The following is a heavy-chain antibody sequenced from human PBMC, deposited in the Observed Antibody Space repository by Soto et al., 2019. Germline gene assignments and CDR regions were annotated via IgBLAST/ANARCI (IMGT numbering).Heavy chain of an antibody. CDR1: GFSLSTTGEG. CDR3: AQRRLGDTSPDYNGLDV. V-gene: IGHV2-5*01. CDR2: VHWNDDK. Sequence: QITLKEAGPTLVKPTQTLTLTCTFSGFSLSTTGEGVFWIRQPPGKAPEWLALVHWNDDKRYSPSLRPSLTIRKDTSRNQVVLSLTNLDPVDTGTYYCAQRRLGDTSPDYNGLDVWGQETTVIVSS. D-gene: IGHD3-3*01. J-gene: IGHJ6*02.